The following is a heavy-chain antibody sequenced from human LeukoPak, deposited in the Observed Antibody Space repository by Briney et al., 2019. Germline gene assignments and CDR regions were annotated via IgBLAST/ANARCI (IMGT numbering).Heavy chain of an antibody. J-gene: IGHJ4*02. CDR2: INPNSGGT. Sequence: AASVKVSCKASGYTLTGYYMHWVRQAPGQGLEWMGWINPNSGGTNYAQKFQGRVTMTRDTSISTAYMELSGLRSDDTAVYYCARGLGYSSSEYYFDYWGQGTLVTVSS. D-gene: IGHD6-6*01. CDR3: ARGLGYSSSEYYFDY. V-gene: IGHV1-2*02. CDR1: GYTLTGYY.